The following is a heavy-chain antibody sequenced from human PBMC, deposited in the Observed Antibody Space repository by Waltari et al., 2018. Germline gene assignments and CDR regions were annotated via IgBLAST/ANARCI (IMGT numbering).Heavy chain of an antibody. D-gene: IGHD2-15*01. V-gene: IGHV1-2*02. Sequence: QVQLVQSGAEVKKPGASVKVSCKASGYTFTGYYMHWVRQAPGQGLEWRGWINPNSGGTNYAQKFQGRVTMTRDTSISTAYMELSRLRSDDTAVYYCASSLGYCSGGSCYFDYWGQGTLVTVSS. CDR2: INPNSGGT. J-gene: IGHJ4*02. CDR3: ASSLGYCSGGSCYFDY. CDR1: GYTFTGYY.